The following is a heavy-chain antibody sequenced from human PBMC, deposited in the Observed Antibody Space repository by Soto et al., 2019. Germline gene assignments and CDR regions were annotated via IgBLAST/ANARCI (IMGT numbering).Heavy chain of an antibody. J-gene: IGHJ3*01. CDR3: ARGGREDTSGWSSPSGTAAFDL. D-gene: IGHD6-19*01. V-gene: IGHV3-74*01. Sequence: EVQLVESGGGLVQPGESLRLSCAASGFTFSSFWMHWVRQVPGRGLVWVSRIKSDGTTTNYADSVRGRFAISRDNGKNTLFLQMISLRAEDTAVYYCARGGREDTSGWSSPSGTAAFDLWGHGTMVTVSP. CDR2: IKSDGTTT. CDR1: GFTFSSFW.